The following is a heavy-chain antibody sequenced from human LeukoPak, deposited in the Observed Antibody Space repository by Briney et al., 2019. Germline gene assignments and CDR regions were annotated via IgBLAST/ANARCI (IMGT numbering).Heavy chain of an antibody. CDR2: INHSGST. CDR3: ARDVEMATMGAFDI. Sequence: SETLSLTCAVYGGSFSGYYWSWIRQPPGKGLEWIGEINHSGSTNYNPSLKSRVTISVDTSKNQFSLKLSSVTAADTAVYYCARDVEMATMGAFDIWGQGTMVTVSS. D-gene: IGHD5-24*01. J-gene: IGHJ3*02. V-gene: IGHV4-34*01. CDR1: GGSFSGYY.